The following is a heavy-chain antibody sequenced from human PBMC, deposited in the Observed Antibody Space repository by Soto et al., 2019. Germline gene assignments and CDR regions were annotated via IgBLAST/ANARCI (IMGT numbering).Heavy chain of an antibody. CDR2: INPSGGST. CDR3: ARDQGCSGGSCSHDAFDI. J-gene: IGHJ3*02. V-gene: IGHV1-46*03. CDR1: GYTFTSYY. Sequence: GASVKVSCKASGYTFTSYYMHWVRQAPGQGLEWMGIINPSGGSTSYAQKFQGRVTMTRDTSTSTVYMELSSLRSEDTAVYYCARDQGCSGGSCSHDAFDIWGQGTMVTVSS. D-gene: IGHD2-15*01.